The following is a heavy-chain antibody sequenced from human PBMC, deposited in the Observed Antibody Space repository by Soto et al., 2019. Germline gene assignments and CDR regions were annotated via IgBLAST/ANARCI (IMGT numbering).Heavy chain of an antibody. CDR1: GGSVSSDYYY. D-gene: IGHD3-22*01. Sequence: SETLSLTCTVSGGSVSSDYYYWTWVRQPPGKGLEWIGYIYYSGSTNYNPSLKSRVTISVDTSKNQISLRLSSVTAADTAVYYCVRESYDSSGYYSRWFDPWGQGTLVTVSS. CDR3: VRESYDSSGYYSRWFDP. CDR2: IYYSGST. J-gene: IGHJ5*02. V-gene: IGHV4-61*01.